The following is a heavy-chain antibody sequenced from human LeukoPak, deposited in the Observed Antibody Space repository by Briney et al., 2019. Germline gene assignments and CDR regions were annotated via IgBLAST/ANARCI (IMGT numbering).Heavy chain of an antibody. CDR2: IYYSGST. Sequence: SETLSLTCTVSGGSISNYYWSWIRQPPGKGLEWIGYIYYSGSTTYNPSLKSRVTISVDTSKNQFSLKLSFVTAADTAVYYCARQRTAPPVFEYYGMDVWGQGTTVTVFS. D-gene: IGHD1-14*01. CDR3: ARQRTAPPVFEYYGMDV. J-gene: IGHJ6*02. V-gene: IGHV4-59*08. CDR1: GGSISNYY.